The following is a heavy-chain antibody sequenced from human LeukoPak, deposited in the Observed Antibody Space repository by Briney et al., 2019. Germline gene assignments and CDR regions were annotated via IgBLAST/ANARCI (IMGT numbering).Heavy chain of an antibody. CDR2: ISGSGGST. D-gene: IGHD5-18*01. CDR1: GFTFSSYA. CDR3: AKSPRYSYGKYYFDY. Sequence: GGSLRLSCAASGFTFSSYAMSWVRQAPGKGLEWVSAISGSGGSTYYADSVKGRFTISRDNSKNTLYLQMNSLRAGDTAVYYCAKSPRYSYGKYYFDYWGQGTLVTVSS. J-gene: IGHJ4*02. V-gene: IGHV3-23*01.